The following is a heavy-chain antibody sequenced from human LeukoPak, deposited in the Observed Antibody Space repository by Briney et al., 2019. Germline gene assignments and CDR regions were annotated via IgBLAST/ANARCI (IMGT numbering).Heavy chain of an antibody. CDR1: GGSISSYY. V-gene: IGHV4-59*01. CDR3: AREYSGNYYFDY. CDR2: IYYSGST. J-gene: IGHJ4*02. Sequence: PSETLSHTCTVSGGSISSYYWSWMRQPPGKGLEWIGYIYYSGSTNYNPSLKSRVTISVDTSKNQFSLKLTSMTAADTAVYYCAREYSGNYYFDYWGQGTLVTVSS. D-gene: IGHD1-26*01.